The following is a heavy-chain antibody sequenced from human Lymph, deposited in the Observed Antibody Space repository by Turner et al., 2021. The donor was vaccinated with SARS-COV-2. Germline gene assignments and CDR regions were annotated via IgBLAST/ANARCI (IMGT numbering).Heavy chain of an antibody. J-gene: IGHJ4*02. Sequence: GESGGGVVQPGWSLRLSCAASGFTFDDYAMHWVRQAPGKGLEWVSLISGDGGGTYYADSVKGRFTISRDNSKNSLSLQMNSLRAEDTALYYCAKDPGYCSGGSCYSRTYFDFWGQGTLVTVSA. CDR3: AKDPGYCSGGSCYSRTYFDF. D-gene: IGHD2-15*01. CDR2: ISGDGGGT. CDR1: GFTFDDYA. V-gene: IGHV3-43*02.